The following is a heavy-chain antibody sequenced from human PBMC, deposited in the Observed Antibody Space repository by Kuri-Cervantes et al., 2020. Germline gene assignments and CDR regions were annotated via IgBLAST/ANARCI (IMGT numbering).Heavy chain of an antibody. CDR3: ARGGRPAAYDY. D-gene: IGHD2-2*01. V-gene: IGHV4-34*01. CDR1: GGSFSGYY. CDR2: INHSGST. Sequence: GSLRLSCAVYGGSFSGYYWSWIRQPPGKGLEWIGEINHSGSTSYNPSLKSRVTISVDTSKNQFSLKLSSVTAADTAVYYCARGGRPAAYDYWGQGTLVTVSS. J-gene: IGHJ4*02.